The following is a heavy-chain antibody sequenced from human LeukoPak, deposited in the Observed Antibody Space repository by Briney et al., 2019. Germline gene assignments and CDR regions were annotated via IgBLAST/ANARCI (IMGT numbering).Heavy chain of an antibody. V-gene: IGHV4-39*07. D-gene: IGHD3-10*01. J-gene: IGHJ4*02. CDR3: AKDGRWGSGSYYYFDY. Sequence: SETLSLTCTVSGGSISSSSYYWGWIRQPPGKGLEWIGSIYYSGSTYYNPSLKSRVTISVDTSKNQFSLKLSSVTAADTAVYYCAKDGRWGSGSYYYFDYWGQGTLVTVSS. CDR1: GGSISSSSYY. CDR2: IYYSGST.